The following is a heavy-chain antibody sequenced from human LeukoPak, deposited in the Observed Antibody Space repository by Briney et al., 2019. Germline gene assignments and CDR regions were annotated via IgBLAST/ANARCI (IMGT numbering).Heavy chain of an antibody. CDR3: ATSQAAASSFGY. Sequence: SETLSLTCTVSGGSISSYYWSWIRQPAGKGLEWIGRIYTSGITNCNPSLESRVTMSVDTSKNQFSLKLRSVTAADTAVYYCATSQAAASSFGYWGQGTLVTVSS. V-gene: IGHV4-4*07. CDR2: IYTSGIT. D-gene: IGHD6-13*01. J-gene: IGHJ4*02. CDR1: GGSISSYY.